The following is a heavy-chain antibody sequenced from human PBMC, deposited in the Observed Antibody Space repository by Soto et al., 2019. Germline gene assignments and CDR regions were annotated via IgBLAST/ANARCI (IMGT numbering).Heavy chain of an antibody. CDR2: IKSKTDGGKK. CDR3: TTHENYGSGSPWVYYYYGMDV. D-gene: IGHD3-10*01. Sequence: GESLKISCAASGFTFSNAWMNWVRQAPGKGLEWVGRIKSKTDGGKKDYAAPVKGRFTIERDDSKNTLYLQMNSLKTEDTAVYYCTTHENYGSGSPWVYYYYGMDVWGQGTTVTVSS. CDR1: GFTFSNAW. V-gene: IGHV3-15*07. J-gene: IGHJ6*02.